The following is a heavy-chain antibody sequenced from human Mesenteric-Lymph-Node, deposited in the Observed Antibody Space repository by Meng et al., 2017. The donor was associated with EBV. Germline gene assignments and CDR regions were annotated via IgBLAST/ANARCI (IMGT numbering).Heavy chain of an antibody. CDR2: IYWDDDK. D-gene: IGHD1-26*01. J-gene: IGHJ4*02. CDR1: GFSLSTSGVG. V-gene: IGHV2-5*02. CDR3: AHRPGYSGSFDFDY. Sequence: ITLKESGPTLVKPPQTLTLPCTFSGFSLSTSGVGVGWIRQPPGKALEWLALIYWDDDKRYSPSLKSRLTITKDTSKNQVVLTMTNMDPVDTGTYYCAHRPGYSGSFDFDYWGQGTLVTVSS.